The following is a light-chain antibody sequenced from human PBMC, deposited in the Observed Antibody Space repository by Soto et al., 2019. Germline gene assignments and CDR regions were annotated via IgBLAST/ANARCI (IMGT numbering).Light chain of an antibody. V-gene: IGLV1-40*01. CDR2: ANT. CDR1: SSNIGAGYD. Sequence: QSVLTQPPSVAGAPGQRVTISCTGNSSNIGAGYDVHWYQQLPGTAPKLLIYANTNRPSGVPDRFSGSKSGTSASLAITGLQAEDEADYYCQSYDSSMSVLYVFGNGTKVTV. CDR3: QSYDSSMSVLYV. J-gene: IGLJ1*01.